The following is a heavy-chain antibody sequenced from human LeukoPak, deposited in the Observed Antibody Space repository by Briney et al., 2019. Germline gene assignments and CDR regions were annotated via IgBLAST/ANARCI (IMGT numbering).Heavy chain of an antibody. J-gene: IGHJ6*02. CDR2: ISYDGSNK. V-gene: IGHV3-30*18. CDR1: GFTFSSYG. D-gene: IGHD5-24*01. CDR3: AKRSAYYYYGMDV. Sequence: PGGSLRLSCAASGFTFSSYGMHWVRQAPRKGLEWVAVISYDGSNKYYADSVKGRFTISRDNSKNTLYLQMNSLRAEDTAVYYCAKRSAYYYYGMDVWGQGTTVTVSS.